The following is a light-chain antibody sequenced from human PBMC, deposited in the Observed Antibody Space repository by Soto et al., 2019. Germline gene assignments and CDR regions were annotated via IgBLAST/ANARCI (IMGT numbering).Light chain of an antibody. J-gene: IGLJ3*02. CDR2: DNN. Sequence: QSVLTQPPSVSAAPGQKVTISCFGSSSNVGNNYVSWYQQLPGTAPKLLIYDNNKRPSGIPDRFSGSKSGTSATLGITRLQTGDEADYYCGTWDSSLSANWVFGGGTKLTVL. V-gene: IGLV1-51*01. CDR3: GTWDSSLSANWV. CDR1: SSNVGNNY.